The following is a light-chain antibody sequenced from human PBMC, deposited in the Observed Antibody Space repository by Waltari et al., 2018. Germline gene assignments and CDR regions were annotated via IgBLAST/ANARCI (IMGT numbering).Light chain of an antibody. J-gene: IGLJ3*02. V-gene: IGLV3-21*03. CDR3: QVWDSSSDHPL. Sequence: SYVLTQPPSVSVAPGKTARITCGGNNIGSKSVHWYQQKPGQAPVLVVYDDSARPSGIPERFSGSNSGNTATLTISRVEAGDEADYYCQVWDSSSDHPLFGGGTKLTVL. CDR2: DDS. CDR1: NIGSKS.